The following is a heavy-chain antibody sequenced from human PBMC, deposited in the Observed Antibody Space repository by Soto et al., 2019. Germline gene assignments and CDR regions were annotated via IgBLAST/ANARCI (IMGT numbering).Heavy chain of an antibody. CDR1: GFTFSSYA. D-gene: IGHD3-3*01. V-gene: IGHV3-64D*06. CDR2: ISSNGGST. CDR3: DKGPGITIFGVAAGYYFDY. J-gene: IGHJ4*02. Sequence: PGGSLRLSCSASGFTFSSYAIHWVRQAPGKGLEYVSAISSNGGSTYYADSVKGRFTISRDNSKNTLYLQMSSLRAEDTAVYYCDKGPGITIFGVAAGYYFDYWGQGTLVTVSS.